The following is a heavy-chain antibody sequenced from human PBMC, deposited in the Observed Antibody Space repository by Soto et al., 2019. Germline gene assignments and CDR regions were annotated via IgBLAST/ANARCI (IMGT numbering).Heavy chain of an antibody. CDR3: ARDRIQLWFRNWFDP. D-gene: IGHD5-18*01. V-gene: IGHV1-18*01. CDR2: ISAYNGNT. CDR1: GYTFTSYG. J-gene: IGHJ5*02. Sequence: ASVKVSCKASGYTFTSYGISWVRQAPGQGLEWMGWISAYNGNTNHAQKLQGRVTMTTDTSTSTAYMELRSLRSDDTAVYYCARDRIQLWFRNWFDPWGQGTLVTVSS.